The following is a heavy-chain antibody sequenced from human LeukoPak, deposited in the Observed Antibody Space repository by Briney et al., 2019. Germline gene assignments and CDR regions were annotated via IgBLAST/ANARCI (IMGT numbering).Heavy chain of an antibody. CDR2: IWYDESNK. Sequence: GGSLRLSCAASGFTFSSYGMHWVRQAPGKGLEWVALIWYDESNKYYADSVKGRFTISRDNSKNTLYLQMNSLRAEDTAVYYCARHYCGGDCYFDCWGQGTLATVSS. CDR1: GFTFSSYG. D-gene: IGHD2-21*02. V-gene: IGHV3-33*01. J-gene: IGHJ4*02. CDR3: ARHYCGGDCYFDC.